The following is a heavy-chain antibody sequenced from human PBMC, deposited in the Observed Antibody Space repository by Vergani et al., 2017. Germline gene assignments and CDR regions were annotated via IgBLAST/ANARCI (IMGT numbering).Heavy chain of an antibody. J-gene: IGHJ4*02. Sequence: EVQLVESGGGLVKPGGSLRLSCAASGFTFSSYSMNWVRQAPGKGLEWVGFIRSKAYGGTTEYAASVKGRFTISRDDSKSIAYLQMNSLKTEDTAVYYCTSGSGFDYWGQGTLVTVSS. D-gene: IGHD3-10*01. V-gene: IGHV3-49*04. CDR2: IRSKAYGGTT. CDR1: GFTFSSYS. CDR3: TSGSGFDY.